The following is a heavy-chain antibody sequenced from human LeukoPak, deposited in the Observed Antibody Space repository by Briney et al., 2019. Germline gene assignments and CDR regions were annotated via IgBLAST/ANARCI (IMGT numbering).Heavy chain of an antibody. Sequence: SETLSLTCTVSGYSISSGYYWGWIRQPPGKGLEWIGSVYHSGSTYYNRSLKSRVTISVDTSKNQFSLKLSSVTAADTAVYYCARMSYDSSLYIGWRQGTLVTVSS. CDR3: ARMSYDSSLYIG. J-gene: IGHJ4*02. CDR1: GYSISSGYY. CDR2: VYHSGST. D-gene: IGHD3-22*01. V-gene: IGHV4-38-2*02.